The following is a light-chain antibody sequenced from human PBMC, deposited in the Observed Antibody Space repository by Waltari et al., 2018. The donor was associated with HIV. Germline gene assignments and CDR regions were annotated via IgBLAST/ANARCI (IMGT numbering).Light chain of an antibody. J-gene: IGLJ1*01. CDR3: SSYRTHTTYSTYL. CDR1: TTDIGGHDS. Sequence: QSALTQPASVSGSPGQSLTISCTGSTTDIGGHDSVSWYRQYPGEVPKLLIYDVTHRPSGVSRRFPGSKSSNMAFLTISGLQPEDEADYYCSSYRTHTTYSTYLFGSGTQITV. V-gene: IGLV2-14*03. CDR2: DVT.